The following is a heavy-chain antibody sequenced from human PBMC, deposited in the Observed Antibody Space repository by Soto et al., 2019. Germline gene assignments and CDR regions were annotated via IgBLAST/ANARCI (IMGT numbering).Heavy chain of an antibody. D-gene: IGHD2-21*02. J-gene: IGHJ5*02. CDR3: AKARHSGDFAGSYDS. V-gene: IGHV3-23*01. Sequence: GGSLRLSCAASGFSFIDYAINWVRQVPGRGLEYVAGIGGRGGNAFYADSMKGRFSISRDNSKNTVYLHMHNLRVDESAMYYCAKARHSGDFAGSYDSWGQGTLVTVSS. CDR2: IGGRGGNA. CDR1: GFSFIDYA.